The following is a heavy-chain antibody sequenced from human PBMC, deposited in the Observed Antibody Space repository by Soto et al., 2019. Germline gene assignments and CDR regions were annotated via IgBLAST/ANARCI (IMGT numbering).Heavy chain of an antibody. CDR1: GFTFSNYA. Sequence: GGSLRLSCAASGFTFSNYAMSWVRQAPGKGLEWVSSISGSGGRTYYADSVKGRFTISRDNSKNTLYLQMNSLRVEDTAVYYCGQEPINLPGEYSLFDPWGQGTLVTVSS. CDR3: GQEPINLPGEYSLFDP. D-gene: IGHD4-17*01. J-gene: IGHJ5*02. V-gene: IGHV3-23*01. CDR2: ISGSGGRT.